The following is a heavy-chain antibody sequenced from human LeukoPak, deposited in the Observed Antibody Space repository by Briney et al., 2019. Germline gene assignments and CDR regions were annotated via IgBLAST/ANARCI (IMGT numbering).Heavy chain of an antibody. V-gene: IGHV3-30-3*01. CDR3: ARDLSLYYSGGSCYSLNY. CDR1: GFTFSSYA. D-gene: IGHD2-15*01. CDR2: ISYDGSNK. J-gene: IGHJ4*02. Sequence: GGSLRLSCAASGFTFSSYAMHWVRQAPGKGLEWVAVISYDGSNKYYADSVKGRFTISRDNSKNTLYLQMNSLRAEDTAVYYCARDLSLYYSGGSCYSLNYWGQGTLVTVSS.